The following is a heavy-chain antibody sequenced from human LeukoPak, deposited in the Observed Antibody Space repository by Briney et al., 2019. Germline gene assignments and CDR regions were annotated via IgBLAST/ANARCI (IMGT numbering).Heavy chain of an antibody. CDR1: GFTFNTYW. Sequence: PGGSLRLSCAASGFTFNTYWMSWVRQAPGKGLEWVANINQDETEKYYVDSVKGRFTISRDYTENSLYLQMNSLRAEDTAVYYCAMGWLQMNYWGQGTLVTVSS. CDR2: INQDETEK. V-gene: IGHV3-7*01. D-gene: IGHD5-24*01. J-gene: IGHJ4*02. CDR3: AMGWLQMNY.